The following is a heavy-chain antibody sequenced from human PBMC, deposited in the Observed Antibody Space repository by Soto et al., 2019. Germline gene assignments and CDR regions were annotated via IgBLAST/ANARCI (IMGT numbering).Heavy chain of an antibody. CDR1: GGSISSNKW. J-gene: IGHJ6*04. Sequence: SETLSLTCAVYGGSISSNKWWSWVRQPPGKGLEWIGEIYHSGSTNYNPSLKSRVTISLDKSKNQFSLKLTSVTAADSAVYYCARDDHIVVVPTSLGAMDVWGKGTMVTVSS. CDR3: ARDDHIVVVPTSLGAMDV. CDR2: IYHSGST. V-gene: IGHV4-4*02. D-gene: IGHD2-2*01.